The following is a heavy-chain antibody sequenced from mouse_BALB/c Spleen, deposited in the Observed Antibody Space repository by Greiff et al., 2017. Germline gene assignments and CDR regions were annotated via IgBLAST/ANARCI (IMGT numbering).Heavy chain of an antibody. V-gene: IGHV3-2*02. J-gene: IGHJ3*01. Sequence: ESGPGLVKPSQSLSLTCTVTGYSITSDYAWNWIRQFPGNKLEWMGYISYSGSTSYNPSLKSRISITRDTSKNQFFLQLNSVTTEDTATYYCARGGFKFAYWGQGTLVTVSA. CDR3: ARGGFKFAY. CDR2: ISYSGST. CDR1: GYSITSDYA.